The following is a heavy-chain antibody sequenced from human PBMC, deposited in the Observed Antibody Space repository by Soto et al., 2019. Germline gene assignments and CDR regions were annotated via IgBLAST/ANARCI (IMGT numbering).Heavy chain of an antibody. V-gene: IGHV1-2*02. CDR3: ARDPDYYYDCGRDV. J-gene: IGHJ6*02. Sequence: GASVKVSCKASGYTFTGYYMHWVRQAPGQGLEWMGWINPNSGGTNYAQKFQGRVTMTRDTSISTAYMELSRLRSDDTAVYYCARDPDYYYDCGRDVWGQGTTVTVSS. CDR1: GYTFTGYY. CDR2: INPNSGGT.